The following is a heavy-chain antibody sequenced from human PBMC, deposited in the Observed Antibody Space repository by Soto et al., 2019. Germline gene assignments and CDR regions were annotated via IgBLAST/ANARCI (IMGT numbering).Heavy chain of an antibody. Sequence: QVQLVESGGGVVQPGRSLRLSCAASGFTFSSYGMHWVRQAPGKGLEWVAVISYDGTNKYYADSVKGRFTISRDNSKNTLYMKMSSLRAEDTAVYYCAKDLLRPGRAYGMDVWGQGTTVTVSS. J-gene: IGHJ6*02. V-gene: IGHV3-30*18. CDR1: GFTFSSYG. CDR2: ISYDGTNK. CDR3: AKDLLRPGRAYGMDV.